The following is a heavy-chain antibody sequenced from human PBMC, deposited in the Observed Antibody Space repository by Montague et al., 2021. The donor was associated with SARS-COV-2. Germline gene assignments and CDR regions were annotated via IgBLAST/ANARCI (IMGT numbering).Heavy chain of an antibody. CDR3: ARVKRGYYYGLGVSAHFDY. J-gene: IGHJ4*02. V-gene: IGHV4-34*01. Sequence: SETLSLTYAVYRGSFRDYYWTWIRQSPEKGLEWIGEISHSADTNYNPSLNSRVSMSMDTSNNQFSLGLDSVTAADTAVYYCARVKRGYYYGLGVSAHFDYWGQGTLVTVSS. D-gene: IGHD3-10*01. CDR1: RGSFRDYY. CDR2: ISHSADT.